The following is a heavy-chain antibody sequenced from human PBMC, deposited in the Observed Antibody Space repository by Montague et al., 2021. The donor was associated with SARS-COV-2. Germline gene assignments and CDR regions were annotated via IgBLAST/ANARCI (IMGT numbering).Heavy chain of an antibody. Sequence: SETLSLTCAVYGGSFRDYHWTWIRQSPGEGLEWLGQINHGGSTKYNPSLKSRVTISIATSKKQFSLKLTSVTAADTAVYYCARGAPGYWGQGTLVTVSA. CDR1: GGSFRDYH. CDR2: INHGGST. CDR3: ARGAPGY. V-gene: IGHV4-34*01. J-gene: IGHJ4*02. D-gene: IGHD1-1*01.